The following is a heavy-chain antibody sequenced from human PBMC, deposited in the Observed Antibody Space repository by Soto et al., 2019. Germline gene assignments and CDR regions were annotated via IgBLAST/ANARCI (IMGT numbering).Heavy chain of an antibody. CDR1: GFTFSSYG. V-gene: IGHV3-30*18. Sequence: QVQLVESGGGVVQPGRSLRLSCAASGFTFSSYGMHWVRQAPGKGLEWVAVISYDGSNKYYADSVKGRFTISRDNSKNTLYLQMNSLRAEDTAVYYCAKGSGRYFEGYYYGMDVWGQGTTVTVSS. CDR2: ISYDGSNK. CDR3: AKGSGRYFEGYYYGMDV. J-gene: IGHJ6*02. D-gene: IGHD3-9*01.